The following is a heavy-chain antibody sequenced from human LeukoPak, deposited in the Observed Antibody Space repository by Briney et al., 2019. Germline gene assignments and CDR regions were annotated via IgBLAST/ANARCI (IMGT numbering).Heavy chain of an antibody. V-gene: IGHV3-7*01. D-gene: IGHD2-21*02. CDR3: ATDRDNSDWQKRFDS. J-gene: IGHJ4*02. Sequence: PGGSLRLSCAAAGFTFSRYCMNWYRQAPGKGLEWVGNINQDAREINYVDSVRGRFTISRDNAKNSLHMQMNSLRAEDTAVYYCATDRDNSDWQKRFDSWGQGNLVTVSS. CDR2: INQDAREI. CDR1: GFTFSRYC.